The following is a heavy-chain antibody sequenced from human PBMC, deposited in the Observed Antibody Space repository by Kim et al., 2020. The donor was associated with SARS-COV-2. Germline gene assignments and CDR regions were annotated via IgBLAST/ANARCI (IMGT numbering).Heavy chain of an antibody. J-gene: IGHJ4*02. CDR2: IDCGNGNT. CDR1: GHFFTRDS. Sequence: ASVKVSCKTSGHFFTRDSIHWVRQAPGQGLEWMGGIDCGNGNTIYSQKFQGRVTFTTDTSASTAYMELSFLRSEDSAVYYCLGGFYFDYCGQGTLVTDSS. D-gene: IGHD3-16*01. CDR3: LGGFYFDY. V-gene: IGHV1-3*01.